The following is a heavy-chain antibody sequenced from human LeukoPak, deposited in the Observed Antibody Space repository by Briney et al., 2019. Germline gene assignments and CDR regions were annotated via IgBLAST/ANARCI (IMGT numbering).Heavy chain of an antibody. J-gene: IGHJ4*02. CDR1: GFTFNTYS. V-gene: IGHV3-48*02. D-gene: IGHD1-14*01. Sequence: GGSLRLSCDASGFTFNTYSMIWVRQAPGRRLEWVSYISSGALTTYYVESVKGRFTISRDNAKSSLYLQMNSLRDEDTAVYYCGRVAPNREIDYWGPGTLVTVSS. CDR2: ISSGALTT. CDR3: GRVAPNREIDY.